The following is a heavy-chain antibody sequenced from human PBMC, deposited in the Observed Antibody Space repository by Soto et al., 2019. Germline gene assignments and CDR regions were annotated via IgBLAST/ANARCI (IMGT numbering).Heavy chain of an antibody. CDR3: ARVGLLWFGESHFDP. D-gene: IGHD3-10*01. V-gene: IGHV4-4*02. CDR1: GGSISSSNW. Sequence: SETLSLTCAVSGGSISSSNWWSWVRQPPGKGLEWIGEIYHSGSTNYNPSLKGRVTISVDKSKNQFSLKLSSVTAADTAVYYCARVGLLWFGESHFDPWGQGTLVTVSS. CDR2: IYHSGST. J-gene: IGHJ5*02.